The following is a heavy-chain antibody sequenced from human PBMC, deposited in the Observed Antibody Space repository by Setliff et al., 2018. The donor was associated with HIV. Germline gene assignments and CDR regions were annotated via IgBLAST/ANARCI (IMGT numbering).Heavy chain of an antibody. CDR1: DDSFSNYD. CDR2: ISSSGTT. D-gene: IGHD2-15*01. V-gene: IGHV4-4*09. J-gene: IGHJ4*02. CDR3: ARLGRAIDDGGSSLRLDF. Sequence: PSETLSLTCVVSDDSFSNYDWTWIRQPPGKALQWIGYISSSGTTNYNPSLRSRVTIPIETSNTHFSLWLRSVTAADTATYFCARLGRAIDDGGSSLRLDFWGQGMLVTVSS.